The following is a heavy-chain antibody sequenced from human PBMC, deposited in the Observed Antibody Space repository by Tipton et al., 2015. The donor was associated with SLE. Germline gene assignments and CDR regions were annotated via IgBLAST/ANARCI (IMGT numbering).Heavy chain of an antibody. V-gene: IGHV3-48*03. CDR1: AFTFSSFE. CDR2: VGPSGSTT. J-gene: IGHJ3*02. D-gene: IGHD3-10*01. CDR3: ARDRSFHDAFDI. Sequence: SLRLSCVASAFTFSSFEMNWVRQAPGKGLEWVSYVGPSGSTTHFADSVKGRFTISRDNAKNSVFLHMNSLRVEDTAVYYCARDRSFHDAFDIWGQGTMVTVSS.